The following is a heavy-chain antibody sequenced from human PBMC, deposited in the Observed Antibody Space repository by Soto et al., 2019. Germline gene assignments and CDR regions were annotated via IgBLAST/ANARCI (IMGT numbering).Heavy chain of an antibody. D-gene: IGHD6-19*01. V-gene: IGHV1-69*01. Sequence: QAQLEQSGGEVKKPGSSVKVSCKASRVAFSKFIVTWVRQAPGLGLEWVGGIIPIFGTANYAQKFQGRVTIPADESTSTSYMEVNNLRSEDTAVYYCAKVRYSSPMGYYYGMDGWGQGTTVTVSS. J-gene: IGHJ6*02. CDR3: AKVRYSSPMGYYYGMDG. CDR2: IIPIFGTA. CDR1: RVAFSKFI.